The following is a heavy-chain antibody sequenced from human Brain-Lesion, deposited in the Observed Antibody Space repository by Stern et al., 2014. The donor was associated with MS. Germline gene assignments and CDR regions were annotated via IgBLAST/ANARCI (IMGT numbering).Heavy chain of an antibody. CDR3: ARDQRGITIFGVVTDYYYLGMDV. J-gene: IGHJ6*02. CDR1: GYIFTGYY. V-gene: IGHV1-2*02. CDR2: INPNTGGT. D-gene: IGHD3-3*01. Sequence: QLVQSGAEVKKPGASVKVSCKTSGYIFTGYYIHWVRQAPGQGLEWMAWINPNTGGTKYAQKVQGRVTMSRDTSISTDYVELSSLTSDDTAVYYCARDQRGITIFGVVTDYYYLGMDVWGQGTTVTVSS.